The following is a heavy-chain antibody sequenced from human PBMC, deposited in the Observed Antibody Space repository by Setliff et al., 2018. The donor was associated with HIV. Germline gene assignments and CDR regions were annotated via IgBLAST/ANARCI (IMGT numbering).Heavy chain of an antibody. D-gene: IGHD2-8*01. CDR1: GYTFVHFD. J-gene: IGHJ4*01. V-gene: IGHV1-8*02. CDR3: ARAPARANGVFDF. CDR2: MTPLTAST. Sequence: RASVKVSCKTSGYTFVHFDIDWDRHAPGQGLEWIGWMTPLTASTGYSRKFQGRVTLTRDLSTGTAYMELNSLISNDTAVYYCARAPARANGVFDFWGQGSLVTVSS.